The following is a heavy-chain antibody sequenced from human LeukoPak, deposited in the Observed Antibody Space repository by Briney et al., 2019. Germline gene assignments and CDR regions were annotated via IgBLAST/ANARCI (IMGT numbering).Heavy chain of an antibody. D-gene: IGHD2-15*01. V-gene: IGHV4-34*01. CDR1: GGSFSGYY. Sequence: SETLSLTCAVYGGSFSGYYWSWIRQPPGKGLEWIGEINHSGSTNYNPSLKSRVTISVDTSKNQFSLKLSSVTAADTAVYYCARSGRVMVAAFDYWGQGTLVTVSS. J-gene: IGHJ4*02. CDR3: ARSGRVMVAAFDY. CDR2: INHSGST.